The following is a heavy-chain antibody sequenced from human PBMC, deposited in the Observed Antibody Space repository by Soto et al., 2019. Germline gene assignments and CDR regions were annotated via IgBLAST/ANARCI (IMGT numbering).Heavy chain of an antibody. CDR3: TTDGYFPSPEQDYYGMDV. D-gene: IGHD2-2*03. Sequence: GGSLRLSCAASGFTFSNAWMSWVRQAPGKGLEWVGRIKSKTDGGTTDYAAPVKGRFTISRDDSKNTLYLQMNSLKTEDTAVYYFTTDGYFPSPEQDYYGMDVSGQGTTVTVSS. J-gene: IGHJ6*02. CDR1: GFTFSNAW. V-gene: IGHV3-15*01. CDR2: IKSKTDGGTT.